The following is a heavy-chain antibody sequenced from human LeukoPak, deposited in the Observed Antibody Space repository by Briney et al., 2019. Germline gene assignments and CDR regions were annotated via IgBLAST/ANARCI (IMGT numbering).Heavy chain of an antibody. J-gene: IGHJ4*02. CDR1: GFTFRSYW. Sequence: GGSLRLSCAASGFTFRSYWMSWVRQAPGKGLEWLGHINQEASRTDHADSVKGRFTISRDNSRNLLYLHMSSLRAEDTAAYYCAKYLSRAFDSWGQGILVSVSS. V-gene: IGHV3-7*01. D-gene: IGHD2/OR15-2a*01. CDR3: AKYLSRAFDS. CDR2: INQEASRT.